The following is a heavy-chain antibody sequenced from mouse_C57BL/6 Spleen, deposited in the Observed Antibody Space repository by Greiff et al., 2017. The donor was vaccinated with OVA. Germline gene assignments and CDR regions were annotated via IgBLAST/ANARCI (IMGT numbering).Heavy chain of an antibody. J-gene: IGHJ2*01. CDR2: IYPSDSET. D-gene: IGHD1-1*01. CDR3: AREENYYGSSYIDY. CDR1: GYTFTSYW. V-gene: IGHV1-61*01. Sequence: QVQLKQPGAELVRPGSSVKLSCKASGYTFTSYWMDWVKQRPGQGLEWIGNIYPSDSETHYNQKFKDKATLTVDKSSSTAYMQLSSLTSEDSAVYYCAREENYYGSSYIDYWGQGTTLTVSS.